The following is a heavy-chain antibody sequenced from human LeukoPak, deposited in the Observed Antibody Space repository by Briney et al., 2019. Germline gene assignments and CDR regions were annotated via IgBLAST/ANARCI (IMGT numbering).Heavy chain of an antibody. D-gene: IGHD3-22*01. Sequence: GGSLRLSCAASGFTFSSYGMHWVRQAPGKGLEWVAFIRYDGSNKYYADSVKGRFTISRDNSKNTLYRQMNSLRAEDTAVYYCAKFNYYDSSGYRWFDPWGRGTLVTVSS. V-gene: IGHV3-30*02. CDR2: IRYDGSNK. J-gene: IGHJ5*02. CDR3: AKFNYYDSSGYRWFDP. CDR1: GFTFSSYG.